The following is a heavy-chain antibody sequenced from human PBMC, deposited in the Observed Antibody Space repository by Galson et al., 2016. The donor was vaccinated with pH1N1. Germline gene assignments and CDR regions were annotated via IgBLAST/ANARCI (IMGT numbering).Heavy chain of an antibody. CDR2: IDPSNGGT. Sequence: SVKVSCKASGYIFTRDYFHWVRQAPGQGLEWMGVIDPSNGGTTYSQNFQGLVTMTRDTSTNTVYMELSGLKSEDTAVYFCIGDLGRLRDYWGQGTLVTVSS. V-gene: IGHV1-46*01. D-gene: IGHD7-27*01. J-gene: IGHJ4*02. CDR1: GYIFTRDY. CDR3: IGDLGRLRDY.